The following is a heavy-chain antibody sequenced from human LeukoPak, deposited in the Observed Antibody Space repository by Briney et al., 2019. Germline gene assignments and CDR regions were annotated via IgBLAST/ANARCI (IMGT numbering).Heavy chain of an antibody. V-gene: IGHV3-23*01. CDR1: GFTFGSYA. D-gene: IGHD3-22*01. CDR2: ISGSGEFP. J-gene: IGHJ4*02. Sequence: PGGSLRLSCAASGFTFGSYAMSWVRQAPGKGLEWVSGISGSGEFPDYADSVKGRFTISRDNSKNTVYLQMNSLRAEDTAVYYCAKGSYYDSSGLSGYYFDYWGQGTLVTVSS. CDR3: AKGSYYDSSGLSGYYFDY.